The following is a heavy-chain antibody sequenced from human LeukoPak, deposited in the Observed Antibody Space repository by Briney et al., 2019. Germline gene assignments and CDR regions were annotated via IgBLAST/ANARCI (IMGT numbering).Heavy chain of an antibody. V-gene: IGHV1-69*06. J-gene: IGHJ3*02. CDR2: IIPIFGTA. Sequence: SVKVSCKASGGTFSSYAISWVRQAPGQGLEWMGGIIPIFGTANYAQKFQGRVTITADKSTSTAYMELSSLRSEDTAVYYCARARDSSGYYFSRYDAFDIWGQGTLVTVSS. CDR1: GGTFSSYA. CDR3: ARARDSSGYYFSRYDAFDI. D-gene: IGHD3-22*01.